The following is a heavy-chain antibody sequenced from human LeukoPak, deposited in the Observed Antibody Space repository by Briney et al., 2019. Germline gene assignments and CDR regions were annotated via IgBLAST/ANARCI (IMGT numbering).Heavy chain of an antibody. Sequence: SETLSLTCTVSGGSISSRGYYWGWIRQPPGKGLEWIGNIYYSGSTYYNPSLRSRVTISEDTSKNQFSLKLSSVTAAGTAAYYCARGVVAAPQTFDYWGQGTLVTVSS. CDR1: GGSISSRGYY. V-gene: IGHV4-39*07. D-gene: IGHD2-15*01. J-gene: IGHJ4*02. CDR3: ARGVVAAPQTFDY. CDR2: IYYSGST.